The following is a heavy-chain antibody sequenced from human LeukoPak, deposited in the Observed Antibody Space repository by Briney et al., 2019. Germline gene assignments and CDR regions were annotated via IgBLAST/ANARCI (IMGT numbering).Heavy chain of an antibody. Sequence: GGSLRLSCAASGFIFSSYSMNWVRQAPGKGLEWVSSISSGSSYIYYADSVKGRFTISRDNAKNSLYLQMNSLRAEDTAVYYCARDNYGSGGDFDYWGQGTLVTVSS. V-gene: IGHV3-21*01. J-gene: IGHJ4*02. CDR3: ARDNYGSGGDFDY. CDR1: GFIFSSYS. D-gene: IGHD3-10*01. CDR2: ISSGSSYI.